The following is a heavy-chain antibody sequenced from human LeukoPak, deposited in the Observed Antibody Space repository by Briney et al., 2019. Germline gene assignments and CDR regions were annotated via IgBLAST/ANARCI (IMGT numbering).Heavy chain of an antibody. CDR1: GFTFDDYY. Sequence: GGSLRLSCAASGFTFDDYYMSWIRQAPGKGLEWISYIGGSGTPIYYADSVRGRFTISRDNTKNSLYLQMNSLRAEDTAVYYCARPPTVTTRGYYFGYWGQGTLVTDSS. D-gene: IGHD4-17*01. V-gene: IGHV3-11*04. CDR2: IGGSGTPI. J-gene: IGHJ4*02. CDR3: ARPPTVTTRGYYFGY.